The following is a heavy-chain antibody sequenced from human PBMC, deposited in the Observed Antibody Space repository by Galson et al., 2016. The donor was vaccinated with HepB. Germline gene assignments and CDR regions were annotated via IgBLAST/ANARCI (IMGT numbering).Heavy chain of an antibody. Sequence: SLRLSCAASGFTFSNAWMSWVRQAPGRGLEWVGRIKSKKDGVTTDYATPGKDRFTISRDDSKNTLYLQMNSLKTEDTAVYDSITISTVTTWYYYGMDVWGQGTTVTVSS. CDR2: IKSKKDGVTT. CDR3: ITISTVTTWYYYGMDV. CDR1: GFTFSNAW. J-gene: IGHJ6*02. D-gene: IGHD4-11*01. V-gene: IGHV3-15*01.